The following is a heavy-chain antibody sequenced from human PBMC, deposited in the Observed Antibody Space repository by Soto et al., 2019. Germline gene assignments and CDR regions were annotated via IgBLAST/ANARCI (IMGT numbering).Heavy chain of an antibody. D-gene: IGHD3-22*01. CDR3: AREAHYYDSSGYSAFDI. CDR1: GFTFSSYS. Sequence: GGSLRLSCAASGFTFSSYSMNWVRQAPGKGLEWVSSISSSSSYIYYADSVKGRFTISRDNAKNSLYLQTNSLRAEDTAVYYCAREAHYYDSSGYSAFDIWGQGTMVTVSS. CDR2: ISSSSSYI. J-gene: IGHJ3*02. V-gene: IGHV3-21*01.